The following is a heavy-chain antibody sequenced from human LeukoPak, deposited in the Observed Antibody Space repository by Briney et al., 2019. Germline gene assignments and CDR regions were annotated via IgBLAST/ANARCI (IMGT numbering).Heavy chain of an antibody. V-gene: IGHV4-34*01. CDR3: ARGPPYNYDSSGYYRFDY. CDR2: INHSGTT. J-gene: IGHJ4*02. CDR1: GGSFSGYY. Sequence: PSETLSLTCVVYGGSFSGYYWSWIRQPPGKGLEWIGEINHSGTTKYNPSLKSRVTIFADTSKNQFSLKVTSVTAADTAVYYCARGPPYNYDSSGYYRFDYWGQGTLVTVSS. D-gene: IGHD3-22*01.